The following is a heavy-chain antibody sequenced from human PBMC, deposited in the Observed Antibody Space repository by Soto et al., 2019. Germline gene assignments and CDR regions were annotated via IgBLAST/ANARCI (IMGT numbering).Heavy chain of an antibody. V-gene: IGHV3-15*01. Sequence: NPGGSLRLSCAASAFTFSHAWMSWVRQAPGKGLEWVGRIKSKADGETKDYGAPVRGRFTISRDDAKDTLYLQMNSLRIEDTAVYYCCVVKRLDQYSTSGYWFDPWGPGTLVTVSS. J-gene: IGHJ5*02. CDR2: IKSKADGETK. D-gene: IGHD2-15*01. CDR3: CVVKRLDQYSTSGYWFDP. CDR1: AFTFSHAW.